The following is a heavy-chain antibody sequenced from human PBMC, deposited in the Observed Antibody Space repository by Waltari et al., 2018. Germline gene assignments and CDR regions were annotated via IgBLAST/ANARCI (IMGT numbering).Heavy chain of an antibody. CDR2: MNPDSGNA. CDR3: ARGYSGSD. V-gene: IGHV1-8*03. J-gene: IGHJ4*02. Sequence: QVQLVQSGAEAKKPGASVKVSCKASGYTFTSYDINWVRQATGQGLESMGWMNPDSGNAGYAQKFQGRVTITRNTSISTAYMELSSLGSADTAVYYCARGYSGSDWGQGTLVTVSS. D-gene: IGHD1-26*01. CDR1: GYTFTSYD.